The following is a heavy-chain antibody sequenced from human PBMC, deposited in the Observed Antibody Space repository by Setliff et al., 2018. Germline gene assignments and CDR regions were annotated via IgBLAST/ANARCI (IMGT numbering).Heavy chain of an antibody. D-gene: IGHD3-10*01. Sequence: TLSLTCTVSGDPMSSRRYYWAWIRQPAGKGLEWIGQIYTSWSTNYNPSLKSRVTISLDTSNNQFSLKLSSVTAADTAVHYCARDRYYGSGSYYNYSDKWGQGSLVTVSS. V-gene: IGHV4-61*09. J-gene: IGHJ4*02. CDR3: ARDRYYGSGSYYNYSDK. CDR2: IYTSWST. CDR1: GDPMSSRRYY.